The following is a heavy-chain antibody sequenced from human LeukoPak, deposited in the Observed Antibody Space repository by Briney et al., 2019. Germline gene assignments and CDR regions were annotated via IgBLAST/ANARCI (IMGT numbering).Heavy chain of an antibody. CDR1: GYTLTELS. V-gene: IGHV1-24*01. Sequence: GASVKVSCKVSGYTLTELSMHWVRQAPGKGLEWMGGFDPEDGETVYAQKFQGRLTMTEDTSTDTAYMELSSLRSNDTAAYYCATDPVGYCSGNGCNSVDYWGQGTLVTVSS. CDR3: ATDPVGYCSGNGCNSVDY. J-gene: IGHJ4*02. CDR2: FDPEDGET. D-gene: IGHD2-15*01.